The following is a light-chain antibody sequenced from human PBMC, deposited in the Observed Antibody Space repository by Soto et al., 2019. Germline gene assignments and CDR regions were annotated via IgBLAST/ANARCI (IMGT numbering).Light chain of an antibody. CDR1: SSDVGGSEY. V-gene: IGLV2-14*01. CDR3: TSYTTGSTHV. CDR2: GVR. Sequence: QSAPTQPASVSGSPGQSITISCTGSSSDVGGSEYVAWYQQYPGKAPKLLIYGVRNRPSGVSNRFSGAKSGNTASLSISGLQAEDEADYYCTSYTTGSTHVFGTGTKLTVL. J-gene: IGLJ1*01.